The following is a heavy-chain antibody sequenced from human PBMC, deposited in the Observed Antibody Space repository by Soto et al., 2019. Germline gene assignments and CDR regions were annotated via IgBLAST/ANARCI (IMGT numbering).Heavy chain of an antibody. CDR2: ISNDGSRK. V-gene: IGHV3-30*18. J-gene: IGHJ3*02. Sequence: PGGSLRLSCEASGFTFSYFGTHWVRQAPGKGLEWVAAISNDGSRKYYGDSVKGRITISRDNSKNTLYLQMDSLRDEDTAVYYCAKFRRPIQLWRRLGDAFDIWGQGTMVTVSS. CDR1: GFTFSYFG. CDR3: AKFRRPIQLWRRLGDAFDI. D-gene: IGHD5-18*01.